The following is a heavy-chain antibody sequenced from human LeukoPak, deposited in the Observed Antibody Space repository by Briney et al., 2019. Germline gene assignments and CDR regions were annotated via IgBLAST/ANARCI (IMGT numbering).Heavy chain of an antibody. Sequence: GGSLRLSCAASGFTFSNAWMSWVRQAPGKGLEWVGRIKSKTDGGTTDYAAPVTGRFTISRDDSENTLYLQMNSLKTEDTAVYYCTTWPAAHLKFDYWGQGILVTVSS. CDR2: IKSKTDGGTT. D-gene: IGHD2-2*01. CDR3: TTWPAAHLKFDY. CDR1: GFTFSNAW. V-gene: IGHV3-15*01. J-gene: IGHJ4*02.